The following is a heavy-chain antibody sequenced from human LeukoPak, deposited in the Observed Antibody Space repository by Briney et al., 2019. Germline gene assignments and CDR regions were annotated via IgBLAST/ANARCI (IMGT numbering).Heavy chain of an antibody. CDR1: GFTFRSYA. CDR3: ANGGPGRYCSSTSCAL. Sequence: PGGSLRLSCAASGFTFRSYAMSWVRQAPGKGLEWDSAISGSGGSTYYADSVRGRFTISKDNSNNTLFLQMNSLRAEDTAVYYCANGGPGRYCSSTSCALGGQGTLVTVSS. CDR2: ISGSGGST. V-gene: IGHV3-23*01. D-gene: IGHD2-2*01. J-gene: IGHJ4*02.